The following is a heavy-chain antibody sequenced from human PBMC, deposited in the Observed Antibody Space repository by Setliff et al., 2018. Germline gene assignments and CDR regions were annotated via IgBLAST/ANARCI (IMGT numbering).Heavy chain of an antibody. CDR3: ARDGRTRYYYYYMDV. J-gene: IGHJ6*03. Sequence: PGGSLRLSCAASGFTFSSYWMSWVRQAPGKGLGWVANIKQDGSEKYYVDSVKGRFTISRDNAKNSLYLQMNSLRAEDTAVYYCARDGRTRYYYYYMDVWGKGTTVTVSS. V-gene: IGHV3-7*01. CDR1: GFTFSSYW. CDR2: IKQDGSEK.